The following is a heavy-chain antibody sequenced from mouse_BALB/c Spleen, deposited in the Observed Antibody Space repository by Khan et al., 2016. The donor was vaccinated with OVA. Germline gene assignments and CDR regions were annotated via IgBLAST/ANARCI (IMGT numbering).Heavy chain of an antibody. CDR2: IWSDGST. CDR3: ARQPYYHYYLMDY. V-gene: IGHV2-6-1*01. J-gene: IGHJ4*01. D-gene: IGHD2-10*01. CDR1: GFSLTNYG. Sequence: VQLQESGPGLVAPSQSLSITCTISGFSLTNYGIHWVRQPPGKGLEWLVVIWSDGSTNYNSALKSRLSISKDNSKSQVFLKMHSLQIDDTAMYYCARQPYYHYYLMDYWGQGTSVTVSS.